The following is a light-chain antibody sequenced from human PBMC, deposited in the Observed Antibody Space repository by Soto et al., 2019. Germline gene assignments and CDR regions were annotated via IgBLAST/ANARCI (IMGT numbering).Light chain of an antibody. CDR3: SSYAPSYTVI. J-gene: IGLJ2*01. CDR1: SSDIGSYNA. CDR2: DVF. Sequence: QSALTQPRSVSGSPGHSVTISCCGTSSDIGSYNAVSWYQQHPGKAPKLIIFDVFERPSGVSDRFSGSKSGSSASLTISGIQAEDESDYYCSSYAPSYTVIFGGGTKLTVL. V-gene: IGLV2-11*01.